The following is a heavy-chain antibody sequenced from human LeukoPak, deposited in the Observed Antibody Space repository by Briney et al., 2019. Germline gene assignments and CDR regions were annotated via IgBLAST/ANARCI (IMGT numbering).Heavy chain of an antibody. CDR3: ARGDGSTMIRGVSRYGWLDP. Sequence: PSATLSLTCSVSGGSLSSYYWTWIRPPAGKGLEWIGRIFTTGSTNYNPSLMSRVTMSVDTSKNQFSLKMRSVTAADTAVYYCARGDGSTMIRGVSRYGWLDPWGQGTLVTVSS. J-gene: IGHJ5*02. D-gene: IGHD3-10*01. CDR2: IFTTGST. CDR1: GGSLSSYY. V-gene: IGHV4-4*07.